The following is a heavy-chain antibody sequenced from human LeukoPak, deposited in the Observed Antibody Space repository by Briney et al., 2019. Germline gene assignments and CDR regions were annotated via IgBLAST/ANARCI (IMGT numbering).Heavy chain of an antibody. V-gene: IGHV3-21*04. J-gene: IGHJ2*01. Sequence: GGSLRLSCAASGFTFSSYSMNWVRQAPGKGLEWVSSISSSSSYIYYADSVKGRFTISRDNSKNTLYLQLNSLRAEDTAAYFCAKSGTMGPTRFDWYFDLWGRGTQVIVSS. CDR1: GFTFSSYS. D-gene: IGHD1-26*01. CDR2: ISSSSSYI. CDR3: AKSGTMGPTRFDWYFDL.